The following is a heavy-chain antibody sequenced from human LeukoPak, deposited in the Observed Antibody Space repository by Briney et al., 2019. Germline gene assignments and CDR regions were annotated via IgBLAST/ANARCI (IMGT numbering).Heavy chain of an antibody. Sequence: SETLSLTCAVYGGSFSGYYWSWIRQPPGKGLEWIGEIHHSGSTNYNPSLKSRVTISVDTSKNQFSLKLSSVTAADTAVYYCARGGVLLWFGELLPINWFDPWGQGTLVTVSS. D-gene: IGHD3-10*01. J-gene: IGHJ5*02. CDR1: GGSFSGYY. CDR3: ARGGVLLWFGELLPINWFDP. CDR2: IHHSGST. V-gene: IGHV4-34*01.